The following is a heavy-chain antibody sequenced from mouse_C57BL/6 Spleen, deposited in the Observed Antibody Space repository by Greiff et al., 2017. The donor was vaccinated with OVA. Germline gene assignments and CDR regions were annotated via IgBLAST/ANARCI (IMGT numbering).Heavy chain of an antibody. J-gene: IGHJ2*01. CDR3: ATRGMVTS. CDR2: IDPSDSYT. CDR1: GYTFTSYW. Sequence: QVQLQQPGAELVKPGASVKLSCKASGYTFTSYWMQWVKQRPGQGLEWIGEIDPSDSYTNYNQKFKGKATLTVDTSSSTAYMQLSSLTSEDSAVYYCATRGMVTSWGQGTTLTVSS. D-gene: IGHD2-3*01. V-gene: IGHV1-50*01.